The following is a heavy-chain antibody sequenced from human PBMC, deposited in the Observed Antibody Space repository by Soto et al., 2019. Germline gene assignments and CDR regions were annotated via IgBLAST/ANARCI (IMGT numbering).Heavy chain of an antibody. D-gene: IGHD1-1*01. CDR2: IYYSGST. V-gene: IGHV4-59*08. CDR3: ARRYGYSFDY. J-gene: IGHJ4*02. Sequence: QVQLQESGPGLVKPSETLSLTCTVSGGSISSYYWSWIRQPPGKGLELIGYIYYSGSTNYNPSLMSLVTISVDTSKNQFYLKLSSVTAADTAVYYCARRYGYSFDYCGQGTLVTVSS. CDR1: GGSISSYY.